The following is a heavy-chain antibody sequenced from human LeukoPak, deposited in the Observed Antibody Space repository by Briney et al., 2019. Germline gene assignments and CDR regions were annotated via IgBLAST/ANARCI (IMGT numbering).Heavy chain of an antibody. CDR3: ARYPLGDYSWFDP. V-gene: IGHV4-38-2*02. CDR1: GGSISSYY. CDR2: IYHSGST. D-gene: IGHD4-17*01. J-gene: IGHJ5*02. Sequence: PSETLSLTCTVSGGSISSYYWGWIRQPPGKGLEWIGSIYHSGSTYYNPSLKSRVTISVDTSKNQFSLKLSSVTTADTAVYYCARYPLGDYSWFDPWGQGTLVTVSS.